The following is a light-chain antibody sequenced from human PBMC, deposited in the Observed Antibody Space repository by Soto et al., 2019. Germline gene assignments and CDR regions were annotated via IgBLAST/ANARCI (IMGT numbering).Light chain of an antibody. CDR3: QQYNDWPRG. CDR2: GAS. J-gene: IGKJ1*01. V-gene: IGKV3-15*01. Sequence: EIVMTQSPATLSVSPGERATLSCRASQSVNSNLAWYQQKPGQAPRLLIYGASTRATGIPARFSGSGSGTEFTLTISSLQSEDFAVYFCQQYNDWPRGFGQGTEVEIK. CDR1: QSVNSN.